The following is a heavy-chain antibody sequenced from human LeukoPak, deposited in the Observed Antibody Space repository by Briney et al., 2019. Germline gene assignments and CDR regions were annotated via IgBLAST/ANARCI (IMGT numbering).Heavy chain of an antibody. J-gene: IGHJ6*03. V-gene: IGHV3-23*01. Sequence: TGGSLRLSCAASGFTFSSYAMNWVRQAPGKGLEWVSGISASGGSTYNADPVKGRFTISRDNSKNTLSLQMNSLRAEGTAVYYCAKNTISGGHYQYYMDVWGKGTTVTVSS. CDR1: GFTFSSYA. CDR3: AKNTISGGHYQYYMDV. CDR2: ISASGGST. D-gene: IGHD3-16*02.